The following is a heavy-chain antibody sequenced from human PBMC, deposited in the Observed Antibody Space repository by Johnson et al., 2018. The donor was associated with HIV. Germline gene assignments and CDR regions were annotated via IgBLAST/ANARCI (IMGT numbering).Heavy chain of an antibody. J-gene: IGHJ3*02. CDR3: AKSFGEYNYDPFDI. CDR2: ISSSGSTI. CDR1: GFTVSDYY. Sequence: QVQLVESGGGLVQTGGSLRLSCAASGFTVSDYYMSWVRQAPGKGLEWVSYISSSGSTIYYADSVKGRFTISRDNAKNSLYLQMNSLRAEDTAIYYCAKSFGEYNYDPFDIWGQGTMVTVSS. V-gene: IGHV3-11*01. D-gene: IGHD5-18*01.